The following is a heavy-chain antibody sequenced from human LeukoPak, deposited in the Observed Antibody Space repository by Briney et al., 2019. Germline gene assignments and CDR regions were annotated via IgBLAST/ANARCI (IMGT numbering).Heavy chain of an antibody. D-gene: IGHD6-13*01. V-gene: IGHV1-2*02. Sequence: ASVKVSCKVSGYTLTELSMHWVRQAPGQGLEWMGCINPNTGGTNYAQKFQGRVTMTSDTSTTTAYMGLGSLSSDDTAVYFCSRSSAAAGAVGYWGQGTQVTVSS. CDR1: GYTLTELS. CDR3: SRSSAAAGAVGY. J-gene: IGHJ4*02. CDR2: INPNTGGT.